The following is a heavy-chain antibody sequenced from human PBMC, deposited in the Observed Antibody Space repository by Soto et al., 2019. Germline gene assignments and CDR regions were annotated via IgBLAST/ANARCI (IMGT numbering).Heavy chain of an antibody. D-gene: IGHD3-10*01. V-gene: IGHV1-18*04. CDR3: ARDLAPSGSYYTDY. J-gene: IGHJ4*02. Sequence: SVKVCCKVSGYNFMPYLVNWVRQAPGQVLEWMGWISPWKGNTNYARSFQCRVTMTPYTSTSTAYLELRRLTSDDTAVYYCARDLAPSGSYYTDYWGPGNLGTVSS. CDR1: GYNFMPYL. CDR2: ISPWKGNT.